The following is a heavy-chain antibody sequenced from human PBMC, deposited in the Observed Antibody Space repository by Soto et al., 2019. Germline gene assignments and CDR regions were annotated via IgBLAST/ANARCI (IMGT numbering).Heavy chain of an antibody. D-gene: IGHD3-22*01. CDR1: GYTFTGYY. CDR3: ARDRSHYYDSSGYYGYWFDP. CDR2: INPNSGGT. J-gene: IGHJ5*02. V-gene: IGHV1-2*02. Sequence: RASVKVSCKASGYTFTGYYMHWVRQAPGQGLEWMGWINPNSGGTNYAQKFQGRVTMTRDTSISTAYMELSRLRSDDTAVYYCARDRSHYYDSSGYYGYWFDPWGQGTLVTVSS.